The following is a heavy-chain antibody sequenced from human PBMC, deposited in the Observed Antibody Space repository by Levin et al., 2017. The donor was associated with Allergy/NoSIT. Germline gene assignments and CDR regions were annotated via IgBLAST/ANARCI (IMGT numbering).Heavy chain of an antibody. CDR2: ISSSSSYI. CDR3: ARAPLGVRGAEHNWFDP. D-gene: IGHD3-10*01. CDR1: GFTFSSYS. V-gene: IGHV3-21*01. Sequence: PGGSLRLSCAASGFTFSSYSMNWVRQAPGKGLEWVSSISSSSSYIYYADSVKGRFTISRDNAKNSLYLQMNSLRAEDTAVYYCARAPLGVRGAEHNWFDPWGQGTLVTVSS. J-gene: IGHJ5*02.